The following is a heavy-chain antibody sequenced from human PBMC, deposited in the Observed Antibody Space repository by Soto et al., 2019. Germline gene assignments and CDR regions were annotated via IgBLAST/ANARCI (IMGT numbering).Heavy chain of an antibody. CDR2: INHSGST. Sequence: ASETLSLTCAVYGVSFSGYYWSWIRQPPGKGLEWIGEINHSGSTNYNPSLKSRVTISVDTSKNQFSLKLSSVTAADTAVYYCARGYCSSTSCYYDDYWGQGTLVTVSS. CDR1: GVSFSGYY. D-gene: IGHD2-2*01. J-gene: IGHJ4*02. CDR3: ARGYCSSTSCYYDDY. V-gene: IGHV4-34*01.